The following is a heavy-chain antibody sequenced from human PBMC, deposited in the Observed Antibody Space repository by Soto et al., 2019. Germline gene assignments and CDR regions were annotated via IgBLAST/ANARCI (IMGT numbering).Heavy chain of an antibody. CDR3: AKGAGDRLSLGMDV. Sequence: QVQLVESGGDVVQPGWSLRLSCAASGFSISDYGMEWVRQAPGKGLEWVALISYDGSNTYYADSVKGRFTISRDNSKDTLFLQMTGLRREDTAVYYCAKGAGDRLSLGMDVWGQGTTVTVSS. D-gene: IGHD1-26*01. CDR1: GFSISDYG. CDR2: ISYDGSNT. V-gene: IGHV3-30*18. J-gene: IGHJ6*02.